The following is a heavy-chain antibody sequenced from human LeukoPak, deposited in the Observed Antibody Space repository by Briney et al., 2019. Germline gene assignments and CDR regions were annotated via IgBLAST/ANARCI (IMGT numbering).Heavy chain of an antibody. D-gene: IGHD1-26*01. CDR1: GGSISSINSGTYY. Sequence: SQTLSLTCSVSGGSISSINSGTYYWSWIRQPAGKGLEWIGYIYYSGSTNYNPSLKSRVTISVDTSKNQFSLKLSSVTAADTAAYYCARWVEPYYFDYWGQGTLVTVSS. V-gene: IGHV4-61*10. CDR2: IYYSGST. J-gene: IGHJ4*02. CDR3: ARWVEPYYFDY.